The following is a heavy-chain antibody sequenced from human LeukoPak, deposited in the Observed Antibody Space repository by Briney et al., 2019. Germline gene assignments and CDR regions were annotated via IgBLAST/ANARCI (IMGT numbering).Heavy chain of an antibody. CDR2: INHSGST. CDR3: ARGRFSYYFDY. J-gene: IGHJ4*02. CDR1: GGSFSGYY. D-gene: IGHD2/OR15-2a*01. V-gene: IGHV4-34*01. Sequence: PSETLSLTCAVYGGSFSGYYWSWIRQPPGKGLEWIGEINHSGSTNYNPSLKSRVTISVDTSKNQFSLKLSSVTAADTAVYYCARGRFSYYFDYWGQGTLVTASS.